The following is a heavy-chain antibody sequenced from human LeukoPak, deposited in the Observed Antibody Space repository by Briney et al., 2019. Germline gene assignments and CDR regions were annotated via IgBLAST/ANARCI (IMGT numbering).Heavy chain of an antibody. D-gene: IGHD5-12*01. Sequence: SGGSLRLSCAASGFTFSIYAMSWVRQAPGKGLEWVSAISGSGGSTYYADSVKGRFTISRDNSKNTLYLQMNSLRAEDTAVYYCAKGRGYSGYDQTRYFDYWGQGTLVTVSS. CDR1: GFTFSIYA. CDR3: AKGRGYSGYDQTRYFDY. J-gene: IGHJ4*02. V-gene: IGHV3-23*01. CDR2: ISGSGGST.